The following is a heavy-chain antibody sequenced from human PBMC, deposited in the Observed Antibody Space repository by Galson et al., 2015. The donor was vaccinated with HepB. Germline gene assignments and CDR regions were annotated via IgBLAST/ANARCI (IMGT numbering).Heavy chain of an antibody. D-gene: IGHD6-19*01. V-gene: IGHV3-30*04. CDR2: ISHDGSSK. CDR1: GFIFSNFA. J-gene: IGHJ4*02. CDR3: ARGYNSGWRSPFDY. Sequence: SLRLSCAASGFIFSNFAMHWVRQAPGKGLEWVALISHDGSSKYYADSVKGRLTISRDSSKKTLYLQMNSLRAEDTAVYYCARGYNSGWRSPFDYWGQGTLVTVSS.